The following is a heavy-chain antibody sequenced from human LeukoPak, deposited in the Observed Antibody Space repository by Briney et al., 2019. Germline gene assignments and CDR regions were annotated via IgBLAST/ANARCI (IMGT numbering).Heavy chain of an antibody. CDR3: ARARPWDSSRSYYFGMDV. CDR1: GFTFSYA. CDR2: IPGSGGAT. V-gene: IGHV3-23*01. Sequence: GGSLRLSCEASGFTFSYAIRWVRRAPGTGLEWVSSIPGSGGATYYADSVRGRFSISRDSSKNTVYLQMNSLRDEDTAVYYCARARPWDSSRSYYFGMDVWGHGTTVTVSS. J-gene: IGHJ6*02. D-gene: IGHD3-22*01.